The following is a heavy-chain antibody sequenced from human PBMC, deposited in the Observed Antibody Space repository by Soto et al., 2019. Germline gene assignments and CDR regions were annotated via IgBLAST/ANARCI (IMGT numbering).Heavy chain of an antibody. V-gene: IGHV4-4*07. D-gene: IGHD6-6*01. Sequence: PSETVSLTXTVSGGSMNDYYWSWIRQPAGKGLEWIGRIFTSGNTNYNPSLRSRLTMSVDTSTNQVSLRLTSVTAADTAVYYCASGRLVSRYYGLDVWGQGTTVTVSS. CDR2: IFTSGNT. J-gene: IGHJ6*02. CDR1: GGSMNDYY. CDR3: ASGRLVSRYYGLDV.